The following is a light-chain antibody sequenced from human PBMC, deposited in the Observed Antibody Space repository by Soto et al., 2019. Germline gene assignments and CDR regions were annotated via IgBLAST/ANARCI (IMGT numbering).Light chain of an antibody. V-gene: IGKV1-5*03. CDR1: QSIRSY. CDR2: KAS. Sequence: DIQMTQSPSTLSASVGDRVTITCRASQSIRSYLAWYQQKPGKAPKLLISKASVLESGVPSRFSGRGSGTEFTLTISRLQPDDFATYYCQQYNTYPTWTFGQGTKVEIK. CDR3: QQYNTYPTWT. J-gene: IGKJ1*01.